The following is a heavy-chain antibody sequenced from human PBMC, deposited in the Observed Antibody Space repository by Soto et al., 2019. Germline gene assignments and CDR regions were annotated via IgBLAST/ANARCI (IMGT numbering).Heavy chain of an antibody. CDR2: IKQDGSEK. CDR1: GFTFSSYW. CDR3: ARDSPFYYYGMDV. V-gene: IGHV3-7*01. J-gene: IGHJ6*02. Sequence: PGGSLRLSCAASGFTFSSYWMSWVRQAPGEGLEWVANIKQDGSEKYYVDSVKGRFTISRDNAKNSLYLQMNSLRAEDTAVYYCARDSPFYYYGMDVWGQGTTVTVSS.